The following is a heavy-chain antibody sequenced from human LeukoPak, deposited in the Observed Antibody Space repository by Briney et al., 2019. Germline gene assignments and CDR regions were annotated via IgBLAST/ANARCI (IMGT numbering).Heavy chain of an antibody. V-gene: IGHV1-69*06. Sequence: GASVKVSCTASGGTFTIYAISWVRQAPGQGLEWMGGIIPIFGTANYAQKFQGRVTITADKSTSTAYMELSSLRSEDTAVYYCARSGTYGSGSDTGLMYNWFDPWGQGTLVTVSS. CDR2: IIPIFGTA. CDR1: GGTFTIYA. J-gene: IGHJ5*02. D-gene: IGHD3-10*01. CDR3: ARSGTYGSGSDTGLMYNWFDP.